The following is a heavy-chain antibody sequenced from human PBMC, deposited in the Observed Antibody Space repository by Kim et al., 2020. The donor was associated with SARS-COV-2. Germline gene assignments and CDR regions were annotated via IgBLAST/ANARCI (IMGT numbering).Heavy chain of an antibody. V-gene: IGHV3-23*01. CDR3: AKGEGDSVVGPAATFDY. D-gene: IGHD2-2*01. J-gene: IGHJ4*02. CDR2: ISGSGGST. Sequence: GGSLRLSCAASGFTFSSYAMSWVRQAPGKGLEWVSAISGSGGSTYYADSVKGRFTISRDNSKNTLYLQMNSLRAEDTAVYYCAKGEGDSVVGPAATFDYWGQGTLVTVSS. CDR1: GFTFSSYA.